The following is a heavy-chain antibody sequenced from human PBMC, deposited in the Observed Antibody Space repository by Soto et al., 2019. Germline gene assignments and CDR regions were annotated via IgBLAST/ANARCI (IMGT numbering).Heavy chain of an antibody. CDR2: VYNSATK. CDR1: GASISSTSHF. V-gene: IGHV4-39*01. J-gene: IGHJ4*02. Sequence: SETLYLTCSVSGASISSTSHFWGWIRQPPGKGLEWIVSVYNSATKFYNPSLESRVTLSVDASKNQFSLKLSSVSAADTAVYYCASRIAVPGPSWYFQYWGQGIQVTVSS. CDR3: ASRIAVPGPSWYFQY. D-gene: IGHD6-19*01.